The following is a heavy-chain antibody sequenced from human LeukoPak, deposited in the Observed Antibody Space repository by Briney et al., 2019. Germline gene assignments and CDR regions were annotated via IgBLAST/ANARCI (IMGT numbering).Heavy chain of an antibody. Sequence: ATSLRLSCAASGFTFNSYAIHWVRQAPGKGLEWVTIISYDGRTKYYADCVKGRFIISRDNSKNTLYLQMDSLRPEDTAVYYCVRGSSSFYDSSGYSYYFDNWGQGTLVTVSS. V-gene: IGHV3-30*04. J-gene: IGHJ4*02. CDR1: GFTFNSYA. CDR3: VRGSSSFYDSSGYSYYFDN. D-gene: IGHD3-22*01. CDR2: ISYDGRTK.